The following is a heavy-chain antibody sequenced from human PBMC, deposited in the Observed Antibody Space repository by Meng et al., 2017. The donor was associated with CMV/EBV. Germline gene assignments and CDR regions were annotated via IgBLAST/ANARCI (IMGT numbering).Heavy chain of an antibody. V-gene: IGHV1-18*04. CDR2: ISAYNGNT. J-gene: IGHJ6*02. D-gene: IGHD5-24*01. CDR3: ARARLGVEIGAHPSYYYYGMDV. Sequence: ASVKVSCKASGYTFTYRYLHWVRQAPGQGLEWMGWISAYNGNTNYAQKLQGRVTMTTDTSTSTAYMELRSLRSDDTAVYYCARARLGVEIGAHPSYYYYGMDVWGQGTTVTVSS. CDR1: GYTFTYRY.